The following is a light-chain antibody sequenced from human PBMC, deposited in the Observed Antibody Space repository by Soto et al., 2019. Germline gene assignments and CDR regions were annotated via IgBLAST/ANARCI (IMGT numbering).Light chain of an antibody. CDR2: GAS. CDR1: QSVSSN. CDR3: QQYNNWPRT. J-gene: IGKJ2*01. V-gene: IGKV3-15*01. Sequence: IVMTQSPATLSVSPGERATLSCRASQSVSSNLAWYQQKPGQAPRLLIYGASTRATGIPARFSGSGSGTEFTLTINSLQSEDFAVYYCQQYNNWPRTFGQGTKLEIK.